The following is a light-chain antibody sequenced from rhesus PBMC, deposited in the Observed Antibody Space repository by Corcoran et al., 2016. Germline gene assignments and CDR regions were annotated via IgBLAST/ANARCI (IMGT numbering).Light chain of an antibody. V-gene: IGKV1-33*02. CDR3: QQGYSTPYS. CDR1: QGIGNA. J-gene: IGKJ2*01. CDR2: AAY. Sequence: DIQMSQSPSSLSASVGDKVTITCRASQGIGNALAWYQLKPGKAPKLLIYAAYSLESGAPSRFSGSRSGTYFTLPISSLQPEDVATYYCQQGYSTPYSFGQGTKVEIK.